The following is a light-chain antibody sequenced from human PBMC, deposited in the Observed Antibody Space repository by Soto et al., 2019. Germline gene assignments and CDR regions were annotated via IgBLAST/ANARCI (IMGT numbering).Light chain of an antibody. Sequence: QLVLTQPPSASASLGASVTLTCTLSSGYNNYKVDWYQQRPGEGPRFVMRVGSGGIVGSKGDGIPDRFSVLASGLDRYLTIEYTQALDESDYPCGAYHGSGSNFVYVFGTGTKLTVL. V-gene: IGLV9-49*01. J-gene: IGLJ1*01. CDR1: SGYNNYK. CDR3: GAYHGSGSNFVYV. CDR2: VGSGGIVG.